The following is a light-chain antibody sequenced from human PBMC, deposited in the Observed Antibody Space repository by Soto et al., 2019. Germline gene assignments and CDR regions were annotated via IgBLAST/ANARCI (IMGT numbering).Light chain of an antibody. V-gene: IGLV2-14*01. CDR3: SSYTSSSTYV. CDR1: SSDVGGYNY. Sequence: QSALTQPASVSGSPGQSITISCTGTSSDVGGYNYVSWYQQHPRKAPKLMIYDVSNRPSGVSNRCSGSKSGNTASLTISGLQAEDEADYYCSSYTSSSTYVFGTGTKLTVL. J-gene: IGLJ1*01. CDR2: DVS.